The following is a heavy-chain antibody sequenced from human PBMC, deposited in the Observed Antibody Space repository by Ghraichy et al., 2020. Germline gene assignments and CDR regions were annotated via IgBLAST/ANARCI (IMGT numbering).Heavy chain of an antibody. Sequence: LSLTCAASGFTFTSFDMNWVRQAPGKGLEWVSSISVNSADISYADSVRGRFTISRDNAKSSLFLQMNSLRAEDTAVYYCVRDPNWGEGYWGQGTLVTVSS. J-gene: IGHJ4*02. CDR1: GFTFTSFD. CDR2: ISVNSADI. D-gene: IGHD7-27*01. CDR3: VRDPNWGEGY. V-gene: IGHV3-21*01.